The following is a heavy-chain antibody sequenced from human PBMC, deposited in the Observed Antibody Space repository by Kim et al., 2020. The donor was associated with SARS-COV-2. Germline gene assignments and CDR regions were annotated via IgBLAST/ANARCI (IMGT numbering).Heavy chain of an antibody. V-gene: IGHV3-48*03. CDR2: ISSSGSTI. CDR3: ARGPWAGYYDFWSGYYA. Sequence: GGSLRLSCAASGFTFSSYEMNWVRQAPGKGLEWVSYISSSGSTIYYADSVKGRFTISRDNAKNSLYLQMNSLRAEDTAVYYCARGPWAGYYDFWSGYYAWGQGTLVTVSS. D-gene: IGHD3-3*01. J-gene: IGHJ5*02. CDR1: GFTFSSYE.